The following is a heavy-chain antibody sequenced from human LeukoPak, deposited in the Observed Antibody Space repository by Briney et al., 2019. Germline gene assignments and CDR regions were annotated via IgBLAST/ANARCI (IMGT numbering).Heavy chain of an antibody. J-gene: IGHJ6*02. V-gene: IGHV3-23*01. CDR1: GFTFSSYA. CDR2: ISGSGGST. CDR3: AREGERLEQLASGDYYYYGMDV. D-gene: IGHD6-13*01. Sequence: GGSLRLSCAASGFTFSSYAMSWVRQAPGKGLEWVSAISGSGGSTYYADSVKGRFTISRDNSKNTLYLQMNSLRAEDTAVYYCAREGERLEQLASGDYYYYGMDVWGQGTTVTVSS.